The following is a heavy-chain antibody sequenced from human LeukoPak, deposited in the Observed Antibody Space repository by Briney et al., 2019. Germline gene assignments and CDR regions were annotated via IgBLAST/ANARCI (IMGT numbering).Heavy chain of an antibody. V-gene: IGHV4-59*11. Sequence: PSETLSLTYTVSGGSISSHYWSWIRQPPGKGLKWIGYIYYSGSTNYNPSLKSRVTISVDTSKNQFSLKLSSVTAADTAVYYCASGGGSYAPDYWGQGTLVTVSS. J-gene: IGHJ4*02. CDR2: IYYSGST. CDR3: ASGGGSYAPDY. D-gene: IGHD1-26*01. CDR1: GGSISSHY.